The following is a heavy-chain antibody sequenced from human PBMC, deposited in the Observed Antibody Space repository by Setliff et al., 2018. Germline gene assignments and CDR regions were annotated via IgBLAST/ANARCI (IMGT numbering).Heavy chain of an antibody. Sequence: PGGSLRLSCEASGFTFSSYGMHWVRQAPGKGLEWVAVIWYDGINKYYADSGKGRFTISRDISQNTLYLQMNNLRAEDTAVYCCAKELAVAGSCIDYWGQGTLVTVSS. CDR3: AKELAVAGSCIDY. CDR2: IWYDGINK. J-gene: IGHJ4*02. D-gene: IGHD6-19*01. V-gene: IGHV3-33*06. CDR1: GFTFSSYG.